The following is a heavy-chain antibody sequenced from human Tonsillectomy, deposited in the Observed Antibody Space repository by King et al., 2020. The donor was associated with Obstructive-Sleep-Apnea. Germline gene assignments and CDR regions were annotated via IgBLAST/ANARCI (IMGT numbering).Heavy chain of an antibody. V-gene: IGHV3-9*01. J-gene: IGHJ4*02. CDR1: GFTFDDYA. CDR2: ISWNSVSI. D-gene: IGHD6-19*01. CDR3: AKGDSSGWYSAY. Sequence: VQLVESGGGLVQPGRSLRLSCAASGFTFDDYAMHWVRQAPGKGLEWVSGISWNSVSIGYADSVKGRFTISRDNAKNSLYLQMNSLRAEDTALYYCAKGDSSGWYSAYWGQGTLVTVSS.